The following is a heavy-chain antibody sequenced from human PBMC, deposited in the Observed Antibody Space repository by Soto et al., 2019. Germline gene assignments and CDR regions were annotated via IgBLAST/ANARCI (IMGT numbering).Heavy chain of an antibody. V-gene: IGHV3-21*01. CDR3: AREGSGSYYGLYYYYGMDV. Sequence: GGSLRLSCAASGFTFSSYSMNWVRQAPGKGLDWVSSISSSSSYIYYADSVKGRFTISRDNAKNSLYLQMNSLRAEDTAVYYCAREGSGSYYGLYYYYGMDVWGQGTTVTVSS. J-gene: IGHJ6*02. CDR2: ISSSSSYI. D-gene: IGHD1-26*01. CDR1: GFTFSSYS.